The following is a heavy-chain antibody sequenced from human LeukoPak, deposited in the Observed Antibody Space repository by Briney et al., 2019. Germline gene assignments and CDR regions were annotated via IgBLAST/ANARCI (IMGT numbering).Heavy chain of an antibody. CDR1: GGSISSGSYY. V-gene: IGHV4-61*02. Sequence: SETLSLTCTVSGGSISSGSYYWSWIRQPAGKGLEWIGRIYTSGSTNYNPSLKSRVTISVDTSKNQFSLKLSSVTAADTAVYYCARGVPAAILSAWFDPWGQGTLVTVSS. CDR2: IYTSGST. CDR3: ARGVPAAILSAWFDP. J-gene: IGHJ5*02. D-gene: IGHD2-2*02.